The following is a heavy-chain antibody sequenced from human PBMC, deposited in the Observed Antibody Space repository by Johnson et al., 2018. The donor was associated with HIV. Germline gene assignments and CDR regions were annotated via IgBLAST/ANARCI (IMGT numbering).Heavy chain of an antibody. Sequence: QVQLVESGGGVVQTGRSLRLSCAVSGFTLSNYAMHWVRQAPGKGLEWVAFISNDGSIKFSADSVKGRFTISKDNSKNTLYLQMNSLRPEDTAVYYCARVSSGGAVDIWGQGTMVTVSS. CDR2: ISNDGSIK. D-gene: IGHD3-22*01. J-gene: IGHJ3*02. CDR3: ARVSSGGAVDI. V-gene: IGHV3-30-3*01. CDR1: GFTLSNYA.